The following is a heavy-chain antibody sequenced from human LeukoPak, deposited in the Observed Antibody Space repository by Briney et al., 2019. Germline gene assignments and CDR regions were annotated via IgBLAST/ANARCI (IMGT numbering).Heavy chain of an antibody. V-gene: IGHV3-49*04. CDR2: IRSKAYGGTT. D-gene: IGHD3-3*01. CDR3: TRDKDFWSGPYYYYYYGMDV. J-gene: IGHJ6*02. CDR1: GFTFGDYA. Sequence: PGGSLRLSCTASGFTFGDYAMGWVRQAPGKGLEWVGFIRSKAYGGTTEYAASVKGRFTISRDDSKSIAYLQMNSLKTEDTAVYYCTRDKDFWSGPYYYYYYGMDVWGQGTTVTVSS.